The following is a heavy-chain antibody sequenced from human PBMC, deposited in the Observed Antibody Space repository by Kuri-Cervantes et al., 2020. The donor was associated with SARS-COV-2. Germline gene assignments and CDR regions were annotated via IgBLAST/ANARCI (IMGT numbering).Heavy chain of an antibody. V-gene: IGHV1-24*01. Sequence: SVKVSCKVSGYTLTELSMHWVRQAPGKGLEWMGGFDPEDGETIYAQKFQGRVTMTEDTSTDTAYMELRSLRSDDTAVYYCATVYYDSSGYYYRWFDPWVQGTLVTVSS. D-gene: IGHD3-22*01. CDR2: FDPEDGET. J-gene: IGHJ5*02. CDR3: ATVYYDSSGYYYRWFDP. CDR1: GYTLTELS.